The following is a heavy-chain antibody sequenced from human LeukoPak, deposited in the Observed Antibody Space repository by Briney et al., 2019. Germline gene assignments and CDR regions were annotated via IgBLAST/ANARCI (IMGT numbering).Heavy chain of an antibody. CDR1: GGSFSGYY. CDR3: ARAHYGSGSYYLDY. D-gene: IGHD3-10*01. CDR2: IYYSGST. V-gene: IGHV4-59*01. Sequence: SETLSLTCAVYGGSFSGYYWSWIRQPPGKGLEWIGYIYYSGSTNYNPSLKSRVTISVDTSKNQFSLKLSSVTAADTAVYYCARAHYGSGSYYLDYWGQGTLVTVSS. J-gene: IGHJ4*02.